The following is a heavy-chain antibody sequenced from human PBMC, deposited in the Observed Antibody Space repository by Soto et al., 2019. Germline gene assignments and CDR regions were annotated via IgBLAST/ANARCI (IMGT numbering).Heavy chain of an antibody. CDR1: GYTFTGYY. Sequence: ASVKVSCKASGYTFTGYYMHWVRQAPGQGLEWMGWINPNSGGTNYAQKFQGWVTMTRDTSISTAYMELSRLRSDDTAVYYCTRHGTGIAAAGPFDIWGQGTMVTVSS. V-gene: IGHV1-2*04. D-gene: IGHD6-13*01. J-gene: IGHJ3*02. CDR2: INPNSGGT. CDR3: TRHGTGIAAAGPFDI.